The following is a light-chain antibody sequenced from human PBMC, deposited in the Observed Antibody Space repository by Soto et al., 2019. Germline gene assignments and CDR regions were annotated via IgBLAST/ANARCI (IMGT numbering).Light chain of an antibody. CDR2: GAS. CDR3: QQFGTSPLYT. CDR1: QTFGSTY. Sequence: ESVLTQSQGTLSLSPGERVTLSCRASQTFGSTYLAWYQQRPGQSPRLLLYGASRRASGIPDRCRGSGCGTDFPLTISRLEAEYFAVYYCQQFGTSPLYTFGQGTKLEIK. V-gene: IGKV3-20*01. J-gene: IGKJ2*01.